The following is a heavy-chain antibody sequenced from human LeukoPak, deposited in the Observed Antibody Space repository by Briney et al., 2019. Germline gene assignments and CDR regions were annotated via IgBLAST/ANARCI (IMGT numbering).Heavy chain of an antibody. Sequence: GGSLRLSCAASGFTFSSYGMHWVRQAPGKGLEWVAFIRYDGSNKYYADSVKGRFTISRDNSKNTLYLQMNSLRAEDTAVYYCAKGVGHNYDILTLDAFDIWGQGTMVTVSS. CDR2: IRYDGSNK. V-gene: IGHV3-30*02. J-gene: IGHJ3*02. CDR3: AKGVGHNYDILTLDAFDI. D-gene: IGHD3-9*01. CDR1: GFTFSSYG.